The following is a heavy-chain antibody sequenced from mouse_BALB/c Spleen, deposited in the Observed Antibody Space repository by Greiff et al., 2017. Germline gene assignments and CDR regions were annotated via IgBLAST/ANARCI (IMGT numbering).Heavy chain of an antibody. Sequence: EVQGVESGGGLVQPGGSRKLSCAASGFTFSSFGMHWVRQAPEKGLEWVAYISSGSSTIYYADTVKGRFTISRDNPKNTLFLQMTSLRSEDTAMYYCAREGAVAYWGQGTLVTVSA. V-gene: IGHV5-17*02. CDR2: ISSGSSTI. CDR3: AREGAVAY. CDR1: GFTFSSFG. D-gene: IGHD6-1*01. J-gene: IGHJ3*01.